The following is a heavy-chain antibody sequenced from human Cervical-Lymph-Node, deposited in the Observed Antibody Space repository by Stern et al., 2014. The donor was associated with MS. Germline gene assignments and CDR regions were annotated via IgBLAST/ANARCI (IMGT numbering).Heavy chain of an antibody. J-gene: IGHJ3*02. CDR3: ARLPVGYDRSGYGGHAFDI. V-gene: IGHV7-4-1*02. CDR2: INPNTGTT. CDR1: GYTFTDYA. Sequence: HVQLVQSGSELKKPGASVKVSCKASGYTFTDYAINWVRQAPGQGLEWMGWINPNTGTTTSAQCFTGRFVFSLDTSVPPASLQIRSLKADDTAVYYCARLPVGYDRSGYGGHAFDIWGQGTMVTVSS. D-gene: IGHD3-22*01.